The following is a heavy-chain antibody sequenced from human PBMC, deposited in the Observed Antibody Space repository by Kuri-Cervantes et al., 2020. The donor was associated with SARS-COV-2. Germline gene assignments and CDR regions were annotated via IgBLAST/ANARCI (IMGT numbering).Heavy chain of an antibody. J-gene: IGHJ4*02. Sequence: GESLKISCTASGFTFGDYAMSWVRQAPGKGLEWVGFITSKGYGGTTEDAVSVKGRFTISRYDSKSISYLHMNSLKTKDTAVYYCTSMVVVPSANYWGQGTLVTVSS. CDR2: ITSKGYGGTT. CDR1: GFTFGDYA. CDR3: TSMVVVPSANY. D-gene: IGHD2-2*01. V-gene: IGHV3-49*04.